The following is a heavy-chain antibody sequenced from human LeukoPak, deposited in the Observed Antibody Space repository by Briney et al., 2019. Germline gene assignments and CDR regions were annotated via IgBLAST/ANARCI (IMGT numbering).Heavy chain of an antibody. J-gene: IGHJ4*02. Sequence: GGSLRLSCAASGFIFSSYEMNWVRQAPGKGLEWVSYISSSGSAIYYADSVKGRFTVSRDNANNSLYLQMNSLRAEDTALYYCASYGSGSLWRPGTLVSVSS. D-gene: IGHD3-10*01. CDR3: ASYGSGSL. CDR2: ISSSGSAI. V-gene: IGHV3-48*03. CDR1: GFIFSSYE.